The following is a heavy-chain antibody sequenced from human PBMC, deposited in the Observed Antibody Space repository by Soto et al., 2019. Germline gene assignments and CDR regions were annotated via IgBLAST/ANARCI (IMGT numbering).Heavy chain of an antibody. CDR2: IYYSGNT. Sequence: EVQLVESGGGLVQPGGSLRLSCAASGFTVSGNYMTWVRQAPGRGLEWVSVIYYSGNTYYADSVKGRFTISRHSTINTLYLQMNRLRAEDTAVYYCARASEYCSGGSCYPGGFYISGQGTMVTVSS. CDR3: ARASEYCSGGSCYPGGFYI. V-gene: IGHV3-53*04. CDR1: GFTVSGNY. D-gene: IGHD2-15*01. J-gene: IGHJ3*02.